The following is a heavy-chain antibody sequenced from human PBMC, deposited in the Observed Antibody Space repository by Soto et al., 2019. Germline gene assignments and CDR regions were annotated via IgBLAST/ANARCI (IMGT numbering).Heavy chain of an antibody. V-gene: IGHV4-59*01. CDR2: IYYSGST. J-gene: IGHJ4*02. CDR3: ARRYGASFDY. D-gene: IGHD4-17*01. Sequence: SETLSLTCTVSGGSISSYYWSWIRQPPGKGLEWIGYIYYSGSTNYNPSLKSRVTISVDTSKNQFSLKLSSVTTADTAVYYCARRYGASFDYWGQGTLVTVSS. CDR1: GGSISSYY.